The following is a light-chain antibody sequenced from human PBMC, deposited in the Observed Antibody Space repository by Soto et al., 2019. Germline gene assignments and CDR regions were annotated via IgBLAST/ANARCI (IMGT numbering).Light chain of an antibody. CDR1: QSVNNK. Sequence: VMTQSPATLSVSXGERATLWCRGRQSVNNKLALYHQNPGKAXRLLIXGASTRATGTQVRLIGSGSEKEFTLNISSLQSEESAVYFCKQYNNWPPITFGQGTRLEIK. CDR3: KQYNNWPPIT. CDR2: GAS. V-gene: IGKV3-15*01. J-gene: IGKJ5*01.